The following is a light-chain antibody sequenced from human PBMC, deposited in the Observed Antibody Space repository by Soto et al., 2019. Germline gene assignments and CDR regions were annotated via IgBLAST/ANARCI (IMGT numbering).Light chain of an antibody. V-gene: IGLV1-40*01. CDR1: SSHIGAGYD. J-gene: IGLJ2*01. Sequence: QSALTQPPSVSGAPGQRVTLSCPGSSSHIGAGYDVHWYQQLPGTAPKLLIYGNSNRPSGVPDRFSGAKSGTSAALAITGLRAEDEADYYCQSYDSSLSGSVVFGGGTKVTVL. CDR2: GNS. CDR3: QSYDSSLSGSVV.